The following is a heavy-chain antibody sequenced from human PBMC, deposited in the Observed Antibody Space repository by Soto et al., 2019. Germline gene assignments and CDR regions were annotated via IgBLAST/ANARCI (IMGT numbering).Heavy chain of an antibody. D-gene: IGHD2-21*01. Sequence: QVQLVQSGGEVKKPGASVKVSCKASGYRFSRYGINWVRQAPGQGLEWMGWISTYDGNTQYAPKFQGRVSMTIDTSTTTAYLELRSLTSDDTAVYYCARDEEDANLMIVVLPGDYWGQGTLDSVSS. CDR1: GYRFSRYG. J-gene: IGHJ4*02. CDR2: ISTYDGNT. CDR3: ARDEEDANLMIVVLPGDY. V-gene: IGHV1-18*01.